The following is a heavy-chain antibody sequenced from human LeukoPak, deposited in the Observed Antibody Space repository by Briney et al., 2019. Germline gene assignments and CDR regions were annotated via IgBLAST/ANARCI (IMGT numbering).Heavy chain of an antibody. D-gene: IGHD2-8*02. CDR3: ATGIGVYWVRGFDH. J-gene: IGHJ4*02. CDR1: GFTFSSYA. V-gene: IGHV3-23*01. CDR2: ISGSGGST. Sequence: GGSLRLSCAASGFTFSSYAMSWVRQPPGKGLEWVSTISGSGGSTYYADSVKGRFTISRDNSKNTLYLQMNSLRAEDTAVYYCATGIGVYWVRGFDHWGQGTLVTVSA.